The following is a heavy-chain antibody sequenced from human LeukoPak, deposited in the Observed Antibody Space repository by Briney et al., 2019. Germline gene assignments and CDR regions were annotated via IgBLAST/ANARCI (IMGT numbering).Heavy chain of an antibody. V-gene: IGHV4-34*01. J-gene: IGHJ4*02. CDR2: INHSGST. CDR3: ARHGDYYDSSGYYSWLDY. D-gene: IGHD3-22*01. Sequence: SETLSLTCAVYGGSFSGYYWSWIRQPPGKGLEWIGEINHSGSTNYNPSLKSRVTISVDTSKNQFSLKLSSVTAADTAVYYCARHGDYYDSSGYYSWLDYWGQGTLVTVSS. CDR1: GGSFSGYY.